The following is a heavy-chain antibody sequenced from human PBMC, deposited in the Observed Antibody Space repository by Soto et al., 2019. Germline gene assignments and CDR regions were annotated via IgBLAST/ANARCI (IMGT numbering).Heavy chain of an antibody. CDR1: GFTFSDHL. V-gene: IGHV3-72*01. J-gene: IGHJ4*02. CDR3: TRDYNWANDY. Sequence: EVQLVESGGGLVQPGGSLRVSCAASGFTFSDHLMDWVRQAPGKGLEWIGRIRNKGSSYSTEYAASVEGRFTISRDDSSNSLSLQMNSLKIEDTAVYYCTRDYNWANDYWGQWTLVTVSS. CDR2: IRNKGSSYST. D-gene: IGHD1-20*01.